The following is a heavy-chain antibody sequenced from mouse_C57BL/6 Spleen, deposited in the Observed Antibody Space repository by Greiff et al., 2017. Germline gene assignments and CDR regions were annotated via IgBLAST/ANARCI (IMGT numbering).Heavy chain of an antibody. J-gene: IGHJ1*03. Sequence: EVKRVESGGGLVKPGGSLKLSCAASGFTFSDYGMHWVRQAPEKGLEWVAYISSGSSTIYYADTVKGRFTISRDNAKNTLFLQMTSLRSEDTAMYYCAREVADWYFDVWGTGTTVTVSS. D-gene: IGHD1-1*01. V-gene: IGHV5-17*01. CDR1: GFTFSDYG. CDR3: AREVADWYFDV. CDR2: ISSGSSTI.